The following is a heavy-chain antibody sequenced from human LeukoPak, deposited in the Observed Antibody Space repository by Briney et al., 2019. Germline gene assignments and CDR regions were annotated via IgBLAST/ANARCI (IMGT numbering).Heavy chain of an antibody. Sequence: GRSLRPSCAASGFTFSNHGMHWVRQAPGKGLEWVAIIWHDGSRKYYADSVKGRFSISRDNSKNTLYLEMGSLRAEDTAVYFCSRVLDTSGMAVWGQGTTVTVS. J-gene: IGHJ6*02. V-gene: IGHV3-33*01. CDR2: IWHDGSRK. D-gene: IGHD3-16*01. CDR1: GFTFSNHG. CDR3: SRVLDTSGMAV.